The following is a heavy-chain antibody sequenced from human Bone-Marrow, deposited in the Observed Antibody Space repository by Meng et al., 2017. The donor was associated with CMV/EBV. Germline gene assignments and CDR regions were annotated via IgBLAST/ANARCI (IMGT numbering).Heavy chain of an antibody. CDR3: ARDRNEIGWRASYYYGMDV. CDR2: IYYSGST. D-gene: IGHD3-3*01. J-gene: IGHJ6*02. Sequence: SETRSLTCTVSGGSTSSSSYYWGWIRQPPGKGLEWIGSIYYSGSTYYNPSLKSRVTISVDTSKNQFSLKLSSVTAADTDVYYCARDRNEIGWRASYYYGMDVWGQGTTVTVSS. CDR1: GGSTSSSSYY. V-gene: IGHV4-39*07.